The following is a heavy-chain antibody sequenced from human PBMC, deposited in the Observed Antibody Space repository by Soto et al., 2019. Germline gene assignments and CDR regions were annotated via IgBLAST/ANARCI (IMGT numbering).Heavy chain of an antibody. Sequence: QVQLVQSGAEVKKPGASVKVSCKASGYTFTSYGISWVRQAPGQGVEWTGWISAYNGNTNYAQTLQGRVTMTTDTSTSTAYMELRSLRSDDTAVYYCARDRPDYGDSDYYYYGMDVWGQGTTVTVSS. CDR1: GYTFTSYG. V-gene: IGHV1-18*01. J-gene: IGHJ6*02. CDR2: ISAYNGNT. D-gene: IGHD4-17*01. CDR3: ARDRPDYGDSDYYYYGMDV.